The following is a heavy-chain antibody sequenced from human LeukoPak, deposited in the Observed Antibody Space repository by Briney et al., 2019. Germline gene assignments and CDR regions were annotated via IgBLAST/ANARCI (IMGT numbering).Heavy chain of an antibody. CDR3: ARAKYYYGSGSYGYFDY. D-gene: IGHD3-10*01. V-gene: IGHV4-59*01. Sequence: SETLSLTCTVSGGSISSYYWSWIRQPPGKGLEWIGYIYYSGSTNYNPSLKSRVTISVDTSKNQFSLRLSSVTAADTAVYYCARAKYYYGSGSYGYFDYWGQGTLVTVSS. CDR2: IYYSGST. J-gene: IGHJ4*02. CDR1: GGSISSYY.